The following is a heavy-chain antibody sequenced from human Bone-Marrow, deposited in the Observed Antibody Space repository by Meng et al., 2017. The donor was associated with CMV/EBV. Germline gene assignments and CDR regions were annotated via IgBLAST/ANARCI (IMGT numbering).Heavy chain of an antibody. V-gene: IGHV3-7*01. Sequence: GESLKISCAASGFTFSSYWMSWVRQAPGRGLEWVAEINEAGSEKYHVDSVKGRMSISRDNAKNLLYLQMNSLGAEDTAVYYCSRNFAHLQHDQWGQGTLVTVSS. CDR1: GFTFSSYW. D-gene: IGHD1-1*01. J-gene: IGHJ4*02. CDR3: SRNFAHLQHDQ. CDR2: INEAGSEK.